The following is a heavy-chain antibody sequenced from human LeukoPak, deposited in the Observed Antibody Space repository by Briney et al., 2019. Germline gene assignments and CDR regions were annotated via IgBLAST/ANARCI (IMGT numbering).Heavy chain of an antibody. CDR1: GFTFSSYW. V-gene: IGHV3-7*01. Sequence: GGSLRLSCAGSGFTFSSYWMTWVRQAPGKGLEWVAYIKQDGSEKNYVDSVKGRFTISRDNAKNSVYLQMSSLRAEDTAVYYCRGSDRMVDFWVQGTLVTVSS. D-gene: IGHD2-8*01. CDR3: RGSDRMVDF. J-gene: IGHJ4*02. CDR2: IKQDGSEK.